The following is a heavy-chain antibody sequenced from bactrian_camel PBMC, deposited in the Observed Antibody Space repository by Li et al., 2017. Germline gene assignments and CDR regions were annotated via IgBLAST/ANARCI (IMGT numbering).Heavy chain of an antibody. CDR1: GFTLRDSD. Sequence: HVQLVESGGGSVQAGGSLRLSCTPSGFTLRDSDMGWYRQAPGNECELVSTLSEDGNTYYADSVKGRFTISRSMANNSLNLQMDSLKPEDTAMYYCAADRTWFQCTLETISTGRGGRGTQVTVS. CDR3: AADRTWFQCTLETISTGR. D-gene: IGHD4*01. J-gene: IGHJ4*01. V-gene: IGHV3S55*01. CDR2: LSEDGNT.